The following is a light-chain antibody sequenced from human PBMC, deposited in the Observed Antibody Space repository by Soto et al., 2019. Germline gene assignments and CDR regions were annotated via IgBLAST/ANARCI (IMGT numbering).Light chain of an antibody. V-gene: IGLV1-40*01. CDR3: QSYDSSLSGSDV. CDR2: NNN. Sequence: QSVLTQPPSVSGAPGQRVTISCTGSSSNIGAGYDVHWYQRLPGTAPKVLIYNNNNRPSGVPDRFSGSKSGTSAFLAITGLQAEDEADYYCQSYDSSLSGSDVFGTGTKLTVL. J-gene: IGLJ1*01. CDR1: SSNIGAGYD.